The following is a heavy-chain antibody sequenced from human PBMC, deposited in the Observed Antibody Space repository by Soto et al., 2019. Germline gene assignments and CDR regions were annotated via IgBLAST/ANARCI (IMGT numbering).Heavy chain of an antibody. D-gene: IGHD6-6*01. V-gene: IGHV6-1*01. CDR3: AQGRAYSSSSLDY. J-gene: IGHJ4*02. CDR1: GDSVSSNSAA. CDR2: TYYRSKWYN. Sequence: QTLSLTCAISGDSVSSNSAAWNLIRQSPSRGLEWLGRTYYRSKWYNDYAVSVKSRITINPDTSKNQFSLQLNSVTPEDTAVYYCAQGRAYSSSSLDYWGQGTLVTVSS.